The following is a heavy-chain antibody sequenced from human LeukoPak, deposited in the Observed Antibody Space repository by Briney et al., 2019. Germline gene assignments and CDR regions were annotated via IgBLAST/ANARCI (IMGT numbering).Heavy chain of an antibody. CDR3: AKDGNVGPIRHLVHFDY. J-gene: IGHJ4*02. CDR1: GFTFSSYA. CDR2: ISGSGGST. V-gene: IGHV3-23*01. D-gene: IGHD3-10*01. Sequence: GGSLRLSCAASGFTFSSYAMSWVRQAPGQGLEWVSAISGSGGSTYYADSVKGRFTISRDNSKNTLYLQMNSMRAEDTALYYCAKDGNVGPIRHLVHFDYWGQGTLVTVSS.